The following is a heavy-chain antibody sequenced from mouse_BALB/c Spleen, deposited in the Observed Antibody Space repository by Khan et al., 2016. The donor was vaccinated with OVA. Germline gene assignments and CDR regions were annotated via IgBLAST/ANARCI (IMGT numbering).Heavy chain of an antibody. CDR2: INTHSGVP. CDR3: ARGGAAYYRNDGGAMEY. Sequence: QIQLVQSGPELKKPGETVRISCKASGYTFTTAGIQWVQKMPGKGLKWIGWINTHSGVPKYAEDFKGRFAFSLAISVNTAYLQITNLKTEDTATYCWARGGAAYYRNDGGAMEYWGQGTSVTVAS. D-gene: IGHD2-12*01. V-gene: IGHV9-4*02. J-gene: IGHJ4*01. CDR1: GYTFTTAG.